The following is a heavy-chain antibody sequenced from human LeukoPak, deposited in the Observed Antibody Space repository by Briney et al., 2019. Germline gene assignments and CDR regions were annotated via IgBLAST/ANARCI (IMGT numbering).Heavy chain of an antibody. V-gene: IGHV3-30*02. CDR3: ARENVQVVPAATYDY. J-gene: IGHJ4*02. CDR2: IRYDGSNK. D-gene: IGHD2-2*01. CDR1: EFTFSRYG. Sequence: GGSLRLSCAASEFTFSRYGMHWVRQAPGKGLEWVAFIRYDGSNKYYADSVKGRFTISRDNAKNSLYLQMNSLRAEDTAVYYCARENVQVVPAATYDYWGQGTLVTVSS.